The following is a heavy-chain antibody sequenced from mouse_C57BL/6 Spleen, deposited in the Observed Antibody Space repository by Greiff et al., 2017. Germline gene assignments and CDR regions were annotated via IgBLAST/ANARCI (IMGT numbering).Heavy chain of an antibody. CDR2: IYPGDGDT. Sequence: VQVVESGPELVKPGASVKISCKASGYAFSSSWMNWVKQRPGKGLEWIGRIYPGDGDTNYNGKFKGKATLTADKSSSTAYMQLSSLTSEDSAVYFCARCYYGISSYWYFEVWGTGTTVTVSS. V-gene: IGHV1-82*01. J-gene: IGHJ1*03. CDR3: ARCYYGISSYWYFEV. D-gene: IGHD1-1*01. CDR1: GYAFSSSW.